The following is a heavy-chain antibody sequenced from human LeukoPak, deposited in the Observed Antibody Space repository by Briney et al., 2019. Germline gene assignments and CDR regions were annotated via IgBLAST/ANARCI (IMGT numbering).Heavy chain of an antibody. CDR2: IYHTGRT. D-gene: IGHD6-13*01. CDR1: GDSISSSGYY. J-gene: IGHJ4*02. V-gene: IGHV4-30-2*01. Sequence: SETLSLTCTVSGDSISSSGYYSTWIRQTPGRGLEWIASIYHTGRTLSNPSLKSRVTMSLDKSMNQFSLRLTSVTAADTAFYYCAREEYSSDWYGHDSWGQGTLVTVSS. CDR3: AREEYSSDWYGHDS.